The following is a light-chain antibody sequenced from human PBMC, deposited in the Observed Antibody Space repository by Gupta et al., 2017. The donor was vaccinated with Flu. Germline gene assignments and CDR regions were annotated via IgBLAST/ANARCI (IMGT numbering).Light chain of an antibody. V-gene: IGLV5-45*01. J-gene: IGLJ3*02. CDR3: MMWHSSTCV. CDR2: YKSDSDK. Sequence: VGSYMILGEQQKPWSPPQYLLRYKSDSDKRQGSIVPSRFSGSKELSSNAVILVISWLQSEDEANYYIMMWHSSTCVFGGGTKLTVL. CDR1: VGSYM.